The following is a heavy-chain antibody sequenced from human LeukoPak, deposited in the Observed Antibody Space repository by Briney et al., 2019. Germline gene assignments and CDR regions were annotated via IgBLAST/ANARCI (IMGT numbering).Heavy chain of an antibody. Sequence: SETRSLTCTVSGGSISSSSYYWGWIRQPPGKGLEWIGSIYYSGSTYYNPSLKSRVTISVDTSKNQFSLKLSSVTAADTAVYYCAANSGSDWGSFDLWGQGTLVTVSS. D-gene: IGHD5-12*01. V-gene: IGHV4-39*07. CDR3: AANSGSDWGSFDL. J-gene: IGHJ3*01. CDR2: IYYSGST. CDR1: GGSISSSSYY.